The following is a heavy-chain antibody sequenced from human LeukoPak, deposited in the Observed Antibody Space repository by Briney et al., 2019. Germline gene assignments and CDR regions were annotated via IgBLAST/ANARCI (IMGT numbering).Heavy chain of an antibody. V-gene: IGHV3-23*01. D-gene: IGHD6-13*01. CDR1: GFTFSNYA. CDR3: ARGLITGAAGTYYYYGMDV. Sequence: PGGSLRLSCAASGFTFSNYAMSWVRQAPGKGLEWVSGISGSGGDTYYADSVKGRFTISRDNSKNTLYLQMGSLRGEDMAVYYCARGLITGAAGTYYYYGMDVWGQGTTVTVSS. J-gene: IGHJ6*02. CDR2: ISGSGGDT.